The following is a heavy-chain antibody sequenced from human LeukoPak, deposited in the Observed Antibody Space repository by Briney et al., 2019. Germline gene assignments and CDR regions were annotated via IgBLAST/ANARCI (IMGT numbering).Heavy chain of an antibody. CDR2: IDQDGSEK. CDR1: GFTFSSYW. Sequence: GGSLRLSCAASGFTFSSYWLSWLRQAPGKRLEWVGNIDQDGSEKNYVDSVRGRFTLSRDNAKNSLDLQMNSLRADDTAVCYCARDVLGGRGATEYWGQGTLVTVSS. CDR3: ARDVLGGRGATEY. V-gene: IGHV3-7*03. J-gene: IGHJ4*02. D-gene: IGHD5-12*01.